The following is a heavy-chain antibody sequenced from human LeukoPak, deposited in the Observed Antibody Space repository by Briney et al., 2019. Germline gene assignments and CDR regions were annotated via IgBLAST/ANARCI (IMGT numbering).Heavy chain of an antibody. CDR1: GGSISSSNW. V-gene: IGHV4-4*02. Sequence: SETLSLTCAVSGGSISSSNWWSWVRQPPGKGLEWIGEIYHSGSTNYNPSLKSRVTISVDKSKNQFSLKLSSVTAADTAVYYCARSERSSGWYDLDNWFDPWGQGTLVTVSS. J-gene: IGHJ5*02. CDR3: ARSERSSGWYDLDNWFDP. D-gene: IGHD6-19*01. CDR2: IYHSGST.